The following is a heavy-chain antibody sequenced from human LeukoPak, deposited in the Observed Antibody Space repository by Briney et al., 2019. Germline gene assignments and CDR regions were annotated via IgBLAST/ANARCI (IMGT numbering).Heavy chain of an antibody. CDR2: ISSSGSTI. V-gene: IGHV3-48*03. CDR1: GFTVSSYE. J-gene: IGHJ4*02. CDR3: ARGRYSSGWYGDY. Sequence: GGSLRLSCAASGFTVSSYEMNWVRQAPGKGLEWVSSISSSGSTIYYADSVKGRFTISRDNAKNSLYLQMNSLRAEDTALYYCARGRYSSGWYGDYWGQGTLVTVSS. D-gene: IGHD6-19*01.